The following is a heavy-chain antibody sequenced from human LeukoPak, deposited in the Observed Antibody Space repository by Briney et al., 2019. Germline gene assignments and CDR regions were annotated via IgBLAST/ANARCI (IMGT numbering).Heavy chain of an antibody. J-gene: IGHJ6*02. CDR1: GFTVSSNY. Sequence: GGSLRLSCAASGFTVSSNYMSWVRQAPGKGLEWVSVIYSGGSTYYADSVKGRFTIFRDNSKNTLYLQMNSLRAEDTAVYYCAREGGGSTVLYYYYGMDVWGQGTTVTVSS. CDR2: IYSGGST. V-gene: IGHV3-66*01. CDR3: AREGGGSTVLYYYYGMDV. D-gene: IGHD2-15*01.